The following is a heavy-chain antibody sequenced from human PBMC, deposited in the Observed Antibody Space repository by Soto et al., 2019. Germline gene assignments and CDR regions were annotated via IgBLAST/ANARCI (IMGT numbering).Heavy chain of an antibody. D-gene: IGHD1-26*01. Sequence: QVQLVQSGAEVKKPGSSVKVSCKASGGTFSSYPLSWVRQAPGQGLEWMGGIIPIFGIINSAQKFQGRVSITADESTSTAFMELSSLTSEDTAVYYCARPRTVGTTKGYDYWGLGTLVTVSS. CDR2: IIPIFGII. J-gene: IGHJ4*02. V-gene: IGHV1-69*01. CDR1: GGTFSSYP. CDR3: ARPRTVGTTKGYDY.